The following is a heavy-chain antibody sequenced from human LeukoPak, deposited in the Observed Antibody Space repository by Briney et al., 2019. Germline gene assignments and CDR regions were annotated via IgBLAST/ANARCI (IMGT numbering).Heavy chain of an antibody. CDR3: DNGEW. CDR1: GFNFGDFA. D-gene: IGHD3-3*01. Sequence: GESLRLSCVGSGFNFGDFAVRWVRQVPGRSPEFVSSISDTGKIVYYTDSVRGRATVSRDNSKSTMYLQLNDLRGEDTAVYYCDNGEWWGPGTQVVVSS. J-gene: IGHJ4*02. CDR2: ISDTGKIV. V-gene: IGHV3-23*01.